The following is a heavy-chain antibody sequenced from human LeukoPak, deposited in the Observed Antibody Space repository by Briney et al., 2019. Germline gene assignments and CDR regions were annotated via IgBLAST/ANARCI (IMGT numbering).Heavy chain of an antibody. D-gene: IGHD4-23*01. CDR2: IYYSGST. Sequence: SETLSLTCTVSGGSISSYYWSWIRQPPGKGLEWIGYIYYSGSTNYNPSLKSRVTISVDTSKNQFSLKLSSVTAADTAVYYCARVMGGNPFDAFDIWGQGTMVTVSS. J-gene: IGHJ3*02. V-gene: IGHV4-59*01. CDR1: GGSISSYY. CDR3: ARVMGGNPFDAFDI.